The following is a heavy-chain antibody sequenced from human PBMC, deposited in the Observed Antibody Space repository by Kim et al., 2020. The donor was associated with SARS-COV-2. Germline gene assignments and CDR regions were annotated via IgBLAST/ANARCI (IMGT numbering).Heavy chain of an antibody. Sequence: GGSLRLSCAASGFTFSSYSMNWVRQAPGKGLEWVSSLTNSGTYVYYADSVKGRFTISRDNAKNSLYLQMNTLRADDTAVYYCAREGTSGSYCEAFDIWGQGTMVTVSS. V-gene: IGHV3-21*01. CDR1: GFTFSSYS. CDR2: LTNSGTYV. D-gene: IGHD1-26*01. J-gene: IGHJ3*02. CDR3: AREGTSGSYCEAFDI.